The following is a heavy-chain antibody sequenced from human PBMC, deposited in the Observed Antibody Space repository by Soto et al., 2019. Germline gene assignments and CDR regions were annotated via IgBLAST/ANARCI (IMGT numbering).Heavy chain of an antibody. J-gene: IGHJ5*02. Sequence: EVQLVESGGGLVQPGGSLRLSCAASGFTFSSYSMHWVRQAPGKGLEWVSYISSSSSTIYYADSVKGRFTISRDNAKNSLYLQMKSLRDEDTAVYYCARDTRRQLWLRVGQNWFDPWGQGTLVTVSS. D-gene: IGHD5-18*01. V-gene: IGHV3-48*02. CDR2: ISSSSSTI. CDR1: GFTFSSYS. CDR3: ARDTRRQLWLRVGQNWFDP.